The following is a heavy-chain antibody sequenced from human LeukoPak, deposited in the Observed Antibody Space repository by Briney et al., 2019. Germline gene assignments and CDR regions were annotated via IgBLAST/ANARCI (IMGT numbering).Heavy chain of an antibody. J-gene: IGHJ4*02. D-gene: IGHD1-26*01. CDR1: GFTFSSYS. Sequence: MPGGSLRLSCAASGFTFSSYSMNWVRQAPGKGLEWVSSISSSSSYIYYADSVKGRFTISRDNAKNSLYLQMNSLRAEDTAVYYCARDLHPRYYLPDYWGQGTLVTVSS. CDR3: ARDLHPRYYLPDY. CDR2: ISSSSSYI. V-gene: IGHV3-21*01.